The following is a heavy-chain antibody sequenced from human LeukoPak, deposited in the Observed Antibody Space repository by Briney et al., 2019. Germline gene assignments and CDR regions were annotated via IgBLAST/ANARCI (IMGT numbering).Heavy chain of an antibody. D-gene: IGHD6-19*01. J-gene: IGHJ4*02. CDR3: AKNDQWRLGYFDY. CDR1: GFTFSSYA. CDR2: ISGSGGST. V-gene: IGHV3-23*01. Sequence: GGSLRPSCAASGFTFSSYAMSWVRQAPGKGLEWVSAISGSGGSTYYADSVKGRFTISRDNSKNTLYLQMNSLRAEDTAVYYCAKNDQWRLGYFDYWGQGTLVTVSS.